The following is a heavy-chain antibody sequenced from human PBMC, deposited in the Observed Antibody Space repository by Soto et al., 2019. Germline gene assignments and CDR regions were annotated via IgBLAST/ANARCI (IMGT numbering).Heavy chain of an antibody. V-gene: IGHV1-69*01. Sequence: QVQLVQSGAEVKKPGSSVKVSCKASGGTFSSYAISWVRQAPGQGLEWMGGIIPIFGTANYAQKFQGRVTITADESTSTAYLELSSLRSEDTAVYYCARDRHIGARRYNWCDPWGQGTLVTVSS. CDR2: IIPIFGTA. CDR1: GGTFSSYA. D-gene: IGHD6-6*01. CDR3: ARDRHIGARRYNWCDP. J-gene: IGHJ5*02.